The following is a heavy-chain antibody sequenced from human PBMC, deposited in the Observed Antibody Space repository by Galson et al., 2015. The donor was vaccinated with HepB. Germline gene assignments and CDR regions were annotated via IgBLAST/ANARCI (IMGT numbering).Heavy chain of an antibody. Sequence: SETLSLTCTVSGGSIFSGGSISSTSYYWGWVRQPPGKGLEWIGNIFYNGNTYYNPSLKSRVILSLDTSKNQPSLKLSSTIAADTAVYYCARVLSLDTVTFLSTTHIFDPWGQGTLVTVSS. D-gene: IGHD4-17*01. CDR2: IFYNGNT. CDR3: ARVLSLDTVTFLSTTHIFDP. CDR1: GGSISSTSYY. V-gene: IGHV4-39*07. J-gene: IGHJ5*02.